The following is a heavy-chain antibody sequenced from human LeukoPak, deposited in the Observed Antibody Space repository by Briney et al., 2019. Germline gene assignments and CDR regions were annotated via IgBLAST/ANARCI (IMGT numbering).Heavy chain of an antibody. CDR1: GGSISSYY. V-gene: IGHV4-59*01. CDR2: IYYSGST. D-gene: IGHD5-24*01. J-gene: IGHJ4*02. CDR3: ASADDGVYFDY. Sequence: SETLSLTCTVSGGSISSYYWSWIRRPPGKGLEWIGYIYYSGSTNYNPSLKSRVTISVDTSKNQFSLKLSSVTAADTAVYYCASADDGVYFDYWGQGTLVTVSS.